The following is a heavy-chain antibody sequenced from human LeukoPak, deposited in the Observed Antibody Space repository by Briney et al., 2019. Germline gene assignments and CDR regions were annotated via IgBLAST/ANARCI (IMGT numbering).Heavy chain of an antibody. J-gene: IGHJ4*02. Sequence: PSETLSLTCAVYGGSFSGYYWSWIRNPPGKGLEWIGEINHSGSTNYNPSLKSRATISVDTSKNQFSLKLSSVTAAATAVYYCARGPPPPPEKKYCSGGSCYSPTTEVSDYWGQGTLVTVSS. D-gene: IGHD2-15*01. V-gene: IGHV4-34*01. CDR2: INHSGST. CDR1: GGSFSGYY. CDR3: ARGPPPPPEKKYCSGGSCYSPTTEVSDY.